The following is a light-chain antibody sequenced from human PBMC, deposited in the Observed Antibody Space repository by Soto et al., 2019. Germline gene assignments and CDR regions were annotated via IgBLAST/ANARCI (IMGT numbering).Light chain of an antibody. J-gene: IGKJ5*01. Sequence: DIQITQSPSSLSSSVGERFTITCQSSQDISNYLNWYQQKLGKAPKLLIYDASNLETGVPSRFSGSGSGTDFTFTISSLQPEDIATYYCQQYSHLITFGQGTRLEIK. CDR2: DAS. V-gene: IGKV1-33*01. CDR1: QDISNY. CDR3: QQYSHLIT.